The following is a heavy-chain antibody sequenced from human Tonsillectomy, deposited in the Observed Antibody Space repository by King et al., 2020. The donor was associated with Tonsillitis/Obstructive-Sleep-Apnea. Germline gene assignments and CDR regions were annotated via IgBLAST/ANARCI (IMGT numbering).Heavy chain of an antibody. V-gene: IGHV5-51*01. CDR3: ESPARRYSRGLDY. D-gene: IGHD6-19*01. Sequence: QLVQSGAEVKKPGESLKISCKGSAYIFTSYWIGWVRQMPGKGLEWMGIIYPGDSDTIYSPSFQGQVTIPVEKSISTSSLQGSSLKASDTAMYYCESPARRYSRGLDYWGQGTLVTVSS. CDR2: IYPGDSDT. J-gene: IGHJ4*02. CDR1: AYIFTSYW.